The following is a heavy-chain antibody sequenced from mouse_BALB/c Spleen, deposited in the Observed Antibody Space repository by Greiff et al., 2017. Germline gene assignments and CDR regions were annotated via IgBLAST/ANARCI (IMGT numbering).Heavy chain of an antibody. D-gene: IGHD1-1*01. CDR1: GDSITSGY. CDR3: ARSYYGSSPWFAY. J-gene: IGHJ3*01. V-gene: IGHV3-8*02. CDR2: ISYSGST. Sequence: EVQLQQSGPSLVKPSQTLSLTCSVTGDSITSGYWNWIRKFPGNKLEYMGYISYSGSTYYNPSLKSRISITRDTSKNQYYLQLNSVTTEDTATYYCARSYYGSSPWFAYWGQGTLVTVSA.